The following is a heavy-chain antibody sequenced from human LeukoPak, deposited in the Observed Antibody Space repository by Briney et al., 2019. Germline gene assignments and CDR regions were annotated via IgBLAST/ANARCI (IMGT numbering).Heavy chain of an antibody. J-gene: IGHJ6*02. D-gene: IGHD3-3*01. V-gene: IGHV1-46*01. CDR1: GYTVTSYY. CDR3: ARVRFLEWFNYYGMDV. CDR2: INPICGST. Sequence: ASVKVSCKASGYTVTSYYMHWVRQAPGQGLEWMGRINPICGSTSYAQKFQARDTMTTDTSTSTVNMELSSLRSEDKVVYYCARVRFLEWFNYYGMDVWGQGTTVTVSS.